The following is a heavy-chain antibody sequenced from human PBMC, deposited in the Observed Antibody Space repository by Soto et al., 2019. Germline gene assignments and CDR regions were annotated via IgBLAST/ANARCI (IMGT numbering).Heavy chain of an antibody. CDR1: GFSLTTSGVG. J-gene: IGHJ4*02. CDR2: IYWDDDK. D-gene: IGHD3-3*01. Sequence: QITLNESGPTVVRPTETLTLTCRFSGFSLTTSGVGVGWIRQSPGKAPEWLALIYWDDDKRYSASLKSRLTITKDTSKNHVVLKVSDLDPTDTATYYCAHRVLRTVFGLVTTTAIYFDFWGQGTPVAVSS. V-gene: IGHV2-5*02. CDR3: AHRVLRTVFGLVTTTAIYFDF.